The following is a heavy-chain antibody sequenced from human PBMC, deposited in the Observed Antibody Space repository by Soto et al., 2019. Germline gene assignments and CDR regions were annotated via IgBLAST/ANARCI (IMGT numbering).Heavy chain of an antibody. V-gene: IGHV5-51*01. CDR3: ARVFPPLGRYYDSSGYPYYYYYGMDV. J-gene: IGHJ6*02. D-gene: IGHD3-22*01. CDR2: IYPGDSDT. CDR1: GYRFTSYW. Sequence: PGESLKISCKGSGYRFTSYWIGWVRQMPGKGLEWMGIIYPGDSDTRYSPSFQGQVTISADKSISTAYLQWSSLKASDTAMYYCARVFPPLGRYYDSSGYPYYYYYGMDVWGQGTTVTVSS.